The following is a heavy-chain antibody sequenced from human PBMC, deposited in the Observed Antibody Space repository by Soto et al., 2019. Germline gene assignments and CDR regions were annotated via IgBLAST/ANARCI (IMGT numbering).Heavy chain of an antibody. CDR2: IYYSGST. D-gene: IGHD6-13*01. V-gene: IGHV4-59*01. CDR3: ARGSIAAAGNLCDP. CDR1: GGSISSYD. J-gene: IGHJ5*02. Sequence: SETLSLTCTVSGGSISSYDWSWIRQPPGKGLEWIGYIYYSGSTNYNPSLKSRVTISVDTSKNQFSLKLSSVTAADTAVYYCARGSIAAAGNLCDPWGQGTLVTVSS.